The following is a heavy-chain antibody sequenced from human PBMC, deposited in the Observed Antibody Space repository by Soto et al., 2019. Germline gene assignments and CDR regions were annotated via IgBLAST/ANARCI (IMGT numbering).Heavy chain of an antibody. J-gene: IGHJ4*02. D-gene: IGHD4-17*01. CDR3: AQDPFVTTRLFDY. CDR1: GFTFSSYA. Sequence: EVQLLESGGGLVQPGGSLRLSCAASGFTFSSYAMSWVRQAPGKGLEWVSAISGSGGSTYYADSVKGRFTISRDNSKNTLYLQMNSLTAEDTAVYYCAQDPFVTTRLFDYWGQGTLVTVSS. V-gene: IGHV3-23*01. CDR2: ISGSGGST.